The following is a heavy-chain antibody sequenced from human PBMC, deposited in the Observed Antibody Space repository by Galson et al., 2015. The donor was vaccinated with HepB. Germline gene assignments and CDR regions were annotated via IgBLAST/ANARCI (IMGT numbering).Heavy chain of an antibody. CDR3: GSRLVIAARPIYYYYGMDV. J-gene: IGHJ6*02. Sequence: SVKVSCKASGGTFSSYAISWVRQAPGQGLEWMGGIIPIFGTANYAQKFQGRVTITADESTSTAYMELSSLRSEDTAVYYCGSRLVIAARPIYYYYGMDVWGQGTTVTVSS. CDR2: IIPIFGTA. D-gene: IGHD6-6*01. V-gene: IGHV1-69*13. CDR1: GGTFSSYA.